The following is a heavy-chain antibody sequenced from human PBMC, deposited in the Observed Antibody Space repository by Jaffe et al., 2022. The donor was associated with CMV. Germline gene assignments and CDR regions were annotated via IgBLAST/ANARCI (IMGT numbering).Heavy chain of an antibody. Sequence: QLQLQESGPGLVKPSETLSLTCTVSGGSISSSSYYWGWIRQPPGKGLEWIGSIYYSGSTYYNPSLKSRVTISVDTSKNQFSLKLSSVTAADTAVYYCARPRYSNYRGYFDYWGQGTLVTVSS. D-gene: IGHD4-4*01. J-gene: IGHJ4*02. V-gene: IGHV4-39*01. CDR3: ARPRYSNYRGYFDY. CDR2: IYYSGST. CDR1: GGSISSSSYY.